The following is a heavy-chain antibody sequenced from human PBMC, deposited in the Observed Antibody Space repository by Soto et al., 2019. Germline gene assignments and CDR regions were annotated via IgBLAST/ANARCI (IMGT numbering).Heavy chain of an antibody. CDR2: ISYDGSNK. Sequence: VQLVESGGGLVQPGGSLRLSCAASGFTFSSYAMHWVRQAPGTGLEWVAVISYDGSNKYYADSVKGRFTISRDNSKNTLYLQGHSRRAEDTAVYYCARERYGHCGGDCYSSGYCDYWGQGTLVTVSS. D-gene: IGHD2-21*02. CDR1: GFTFSSYA. J-gene: IGHJ4*02. CDR3: ARERYGHCGGDCYSSGYCDY. V-gene: IGHV3-30-3*01.